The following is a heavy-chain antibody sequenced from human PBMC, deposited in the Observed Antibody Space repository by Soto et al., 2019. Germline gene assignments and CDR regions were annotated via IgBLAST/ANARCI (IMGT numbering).Heavy chain of an antibody. CDR1: GLTFSSYA. D-gene: IGHD6-13*01. CDR3: AHDHEYIRSCYYFDY. Sequence: GGSLRLSCAASGLTFSSYAMSWVRQAPGKGLEWVSAISGSGGSTYYADSVKGRFTISRDNSKNTLYLQMNSLRAEDTALYYCAHDHEYIRSCYYFDYWGQGTLVTVSS. CDR2: ISGSGGST. V-gene: IGHV3-23*01. J-gene: IGHJ4*02.